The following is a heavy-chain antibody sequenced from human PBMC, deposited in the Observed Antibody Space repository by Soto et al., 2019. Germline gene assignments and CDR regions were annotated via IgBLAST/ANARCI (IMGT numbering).Heavy chain of an antibody. CDR3: AKHRVTGNGDFDY. V-gene: IGHV3-23*01. J-gene: IGHJ4*02. Sequence: GGSLRLSCRASGFTFSGYTMSWVRQAPEKGLEWVSVISPGGGTTYYADSVKGRFTISRDNSRDTLFLQMNSLRAEDTALYYCAKHRVTGNGDFDYWGQGTLVTVSS. CDR2: ISPGGGTT. D-gene: IGHD4-17*01. CDR1: GFTFSGYT.